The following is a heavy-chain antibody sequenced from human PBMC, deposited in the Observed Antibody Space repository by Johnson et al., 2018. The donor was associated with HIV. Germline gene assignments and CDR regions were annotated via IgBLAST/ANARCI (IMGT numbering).Heavy chain of an antibody. CDR3: AKPAAAARDAFDI. V-gene: IGHV3-33*06. D-gene: IGHD6-13*01. J-gene: IGHJ3*02. CDR1: GFTFSSFG. CDR2: IWYDGSNN. Sequence: VQLVESGGGVVQPGRSLRLSCAASGFTFSSFGMHWVRQAPGKGLEWVAVIWYDGSNNYFADSVKVRFTISRDNSKNTLYLQMSSLRAEDTAVYYCAKPAAAARDAFDIWGQGTMVTVSS.